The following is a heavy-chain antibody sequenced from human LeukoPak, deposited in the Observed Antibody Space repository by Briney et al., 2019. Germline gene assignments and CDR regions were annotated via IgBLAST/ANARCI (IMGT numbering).Heavy chain of an antibody. V-gene: IGHV1-2*02. J-gene: IGHJ5*02. D-gene: IGHD6-13*01. CDR2: INPNSGGT. Sequence: ASVKVSCKASGYTFTVYYMHWVRQAPGQGLEWMGWINPNSGGTNYAQKFQGRVTMTRDTSISTAYMELSRLRSDDTAVYYCARGGYSSSWYLIDPWGQGTLVTVSS. CDR3: ARGGYSSSWYLIDP. CDR1: GYTFTVYY.